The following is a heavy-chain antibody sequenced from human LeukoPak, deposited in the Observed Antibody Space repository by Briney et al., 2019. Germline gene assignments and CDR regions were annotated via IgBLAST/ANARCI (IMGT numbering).Heavy chain of an antibody. CDR2: IYSGGST. D-gene: IGHD3-10*02. Sequence: GGTLRLSCAASGFTFSSYGMSWVRQTPGKGLEWVSVIYSGGSTYYADSVKGRFTISRDNSKNTPYLQMNSLRAEDTAVYYCARDRYYVLDYWGQGILVTVSS. V-gene: IGHV3-66*01. J-gene: IGHJ4*02. CDR3: ARDRYYVLDY. CDR1: GFTFSSYG.